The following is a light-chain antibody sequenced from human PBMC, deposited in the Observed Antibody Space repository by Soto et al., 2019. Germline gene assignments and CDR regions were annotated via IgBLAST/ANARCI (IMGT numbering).Light chain of an antibody. Sequence: QSVLTQPHSVSGSPGERLTVSCSGSDSNIGSYSVHWFQQLPGTAPKLLISTTYQRPSGVPERFSGSKSGTSASLAISGLQSADEADYYCAAWDDSLNGHVFGTGTKVTVL. V-gene: IGLV1-44*01. CDR1: DSNIGSYS. CDR3: AAWDDSLNGHV. CDR2: TTY. J-gene: IGLJ1*01.